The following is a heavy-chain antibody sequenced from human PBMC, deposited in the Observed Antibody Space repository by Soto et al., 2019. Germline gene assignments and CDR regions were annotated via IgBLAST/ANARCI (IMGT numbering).Heavy chain of an antibody. CDR1: GFRFSIYS. J-gene: IGHJ4*02. CDR2: ITSDTKTI. Sequence: EVQLVESGGNLVQPGGSLRLSCAASGFRFSIYSMNWVRQAPGKGLEWSAYITSDTKTIKYADSVKGRFTISRDTGKNSVYLQMNSRRDEDTAVYDCARSGEGHFDYWGQGTVVTVSA. V-gene: IGHV3-48*02. D-gene: IGHD3-10*01. CDR3: ARSGEGHFDY.